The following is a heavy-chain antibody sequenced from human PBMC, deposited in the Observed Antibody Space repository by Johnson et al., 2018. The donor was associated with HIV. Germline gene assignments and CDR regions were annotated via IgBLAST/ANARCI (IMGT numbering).Heavy chain of an antibody. V-gene: IGHV3-30-3*01. D-gene: IGHD3-16*02. CDR2: ISYGGNKQ. J-gene: IGHJ3*01. CDR3: ARDFGLGVLSYETVDAFDF. CDR1: GFTFSSYA. Sequence: QMLLVESGGGVVQPGRSLRLSCAASGFTFSSYAMHWVRQPPGKGLEWVAVISYGGNKQYYVDSVEGRFTISRDNSKDTLYLQMNNLTTEDTAVYSCARDFGLGVLSYETVDAFDFWGPGTLVTVSS.